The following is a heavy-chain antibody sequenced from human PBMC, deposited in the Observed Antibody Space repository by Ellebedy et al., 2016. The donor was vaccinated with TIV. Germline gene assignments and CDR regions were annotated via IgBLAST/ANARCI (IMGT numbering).Heavy chain of an antibody. CDR1: GGSITNDGYH. V-gene: IGHV4-39*07. Sequence: MPSETLSLTCTVSGGSITNDGYHWGWIRQTPGRGLEWVGTIHSSGLTYYNPSLKRRVTLSADTSKAQVSLKLISVTAADTAIYYCASDSNNIRWFYFWGQGTLVTVSS. J-gene: IGHJ5*01. D-gene: IGHD1-14*01. CDR3: ASDSNNIRWFYF. CDR2: IHSSGLT.